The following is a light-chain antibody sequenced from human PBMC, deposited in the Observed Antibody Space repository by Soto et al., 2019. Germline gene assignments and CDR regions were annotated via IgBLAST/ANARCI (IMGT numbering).Light chain of an antibody. CDR3: SSYTSSSFYV. J-gene: IGLJ1*01. CDR2: DVS. CDR1: SSDVGGYNY. Sequence: QSALTQPASVSGSPGQSITISCTGTSSDVGGYNYVSWYQQHPGKAPKRMIYDVSNRPSGVSNRFSGSKSGNTASLTISGLQAEDEADYYCSSYTSSSFYVFGTGTKLTVL. V-gene: IGLV2-14*01.